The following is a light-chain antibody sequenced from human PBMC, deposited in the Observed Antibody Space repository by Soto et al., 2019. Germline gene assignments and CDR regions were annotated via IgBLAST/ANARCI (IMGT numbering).Light chain of an antibody. CDR2: GAS. Sequence: ESVLQQSPGTLSLSPGERATLSCRASQSVSSSYLAWYQQKPGQAPRLLIYGASSRATGIPDRFSGSGSGTDFTLTISRLEPEDFAVYYCQQYGSSPLTFGGGTKVEIK. CDR1: QSVSSSY. J-gene: IGKJ4*01. V-gene: IGKV3-20*01. CDR3: QQYGSSPLT.